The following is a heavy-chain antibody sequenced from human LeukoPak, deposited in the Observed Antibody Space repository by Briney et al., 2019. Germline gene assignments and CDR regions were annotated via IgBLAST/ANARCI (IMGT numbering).Heavy chain of an antibody. CDR3: ARRLATGTSDY. Sequence: GASVKVSCKASGYTFTSYGISWVRQAPGQGLEWMGWISAYNGNTNYAQKLQGRVSMTTDTSTSTAYMELRSLRSEDTAVYYCARRLATGTSDYWGQGTLVTVSS. D-gene: IGHD1-7*01. V-gene: IGHV1-18*01. J-gene: IGHJ4*02. CDR1: GYTFTSYG. CDR2: ISAYNGNT.